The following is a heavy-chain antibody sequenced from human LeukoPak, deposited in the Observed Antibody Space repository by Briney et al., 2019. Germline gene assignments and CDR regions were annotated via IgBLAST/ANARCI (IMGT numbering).Heavy chain of an antibody. CDR1: GGSISSSSYY. CDR3: ARGRFGEWYYFDY. CDR2: IYYSGST. V-gene: IGHV4-39*07. Sequence: PSETLSLTCTVSGGSISSSSYYWGWIRQPPGKGLEWIGSIYYSGSTYYNPSLKSRVTISVDTSKNQFSLKLSSVTAADTAVYYCARGRFGEWYYFDYWGQGTLVTVSS. D-gene: IGHD3-16*01. J-gene: IGHJ4*02.